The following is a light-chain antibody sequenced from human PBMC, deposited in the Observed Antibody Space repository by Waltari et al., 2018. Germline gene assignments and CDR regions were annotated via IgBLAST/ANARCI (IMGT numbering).Light chain of an antibody. J-gene: IGKJ3*01. V-gene: IGKV2-28*01. Sequence: DIVMTQSPLSLPVTPGEPASIPCRPSQSLLYSNGYNYSDWYLQKPGQSPQLLIYLGSTRASGVPDRFSGSGSGTDFTLKISRVEADDVGVYYCMQALETPLTFGPGTKVDIK. CDR3: MQALETPLT. CDR2: LGS. CDR1: QSLLYSNGYNY.